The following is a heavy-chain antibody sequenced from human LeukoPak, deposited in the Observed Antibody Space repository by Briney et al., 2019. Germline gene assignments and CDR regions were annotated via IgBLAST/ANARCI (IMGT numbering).Heavy chain of an antibody. Sequence: SETLSLTCAAYGGSFSGNYWSWVRQPPGKGLQWIGEINYRGSTNYNPSLKSRVTISVDTSKNQFSLKVNSVTAADTAVYYCARVPESVGINYFDSWGQRTLVTVSS. CDR2: INYRGST. CDR1: GGSFSGNY. J-gene: IGHJ4*02. D-gene: IGHD1-26*01. CDR3: ARVPESVGINYFDS. V-gene: IGHV4-34*01.